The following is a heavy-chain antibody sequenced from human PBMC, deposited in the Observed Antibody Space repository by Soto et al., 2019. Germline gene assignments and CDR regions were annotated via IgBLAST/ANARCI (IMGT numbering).Heavy chain of an antibody. D-gene: IGHD3-10*01. CDR3: ARQSEYYYASGRAAPLYGMDV. Sequence: SVKVSCKASGFTFTSSAVQWVRQARGQSLEWIGWIVVGSGNTNYAQKFQERVTVSADTSKNQFSLKLSSVTAADTAVYFCARQSEYYYASGRAAPLYGMDVWGQGTTVTVSS. CDR1: GFTFTSSA. V-gene: IGHV1-58*01. CDR2: IVVGSGNT. J-gene: IGHJ6*02.